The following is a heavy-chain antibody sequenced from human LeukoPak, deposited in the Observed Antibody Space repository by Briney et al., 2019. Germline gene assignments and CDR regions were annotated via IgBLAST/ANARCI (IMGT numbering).Heavy chain of an antibody. V-gene: IGHV4-59*01. CDR3: ARFPGSAEYRHYYYMDV. D-gene: IGHD2-15*01. CDR2: IYYSDST. Sequence: SETLSLTCTVSGGSISNYFWSWLRQPPGKGLECIGYIYYSDSTNYNPSLKSRVTVSVDTSKNQFSLKLSSVTAADTAVYYCARFPGSAEYRHYYYMDVWGKGTTVTVS. CDR1: GGSISNYF. J-gene: IGHJ6*03.